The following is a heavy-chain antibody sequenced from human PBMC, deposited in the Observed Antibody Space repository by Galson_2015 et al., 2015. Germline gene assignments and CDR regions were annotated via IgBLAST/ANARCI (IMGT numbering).Heavy chain of an antibody. CDR1: GFTFRSYG. Sequence: SLRLSCAASGFTFRSYGLHWVRQAPGKGLEWVAAITYDGSNKYYADSVKGRFTISRDNSKNTLYLQMNSLRAEDTAVYYCARDQHYESSGSYWYFDLWGRGTLVTVSS. D-gene: IGHD3-22*01. J-gene: IGHJ2*01. CDR3: ARDQHYESSGSYWYFDL. CDR2: ITYDGSNK. V-gene: IGHV3-30*03.